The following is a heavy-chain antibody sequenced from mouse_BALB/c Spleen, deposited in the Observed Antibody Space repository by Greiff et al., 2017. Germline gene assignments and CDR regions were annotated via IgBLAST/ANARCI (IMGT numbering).Heavy chain of an antibody. J-gene: IGHJ3*01. CDR2: IDPANGNT. Sequence: VQLKGSGAELVKPGASVKLSCTASGFTIKDTYMHWVKQRPEQGLEWIGRIDPANGNTKYDPKFQGKATITADTSSNTAYLQLSSLTSEDTAVYYCARGWFAYWGQGTLVTVSA. CDR1: GFTIKDTY. V-gene: IGHV14-3*02. CDR3: ARGWFAY.